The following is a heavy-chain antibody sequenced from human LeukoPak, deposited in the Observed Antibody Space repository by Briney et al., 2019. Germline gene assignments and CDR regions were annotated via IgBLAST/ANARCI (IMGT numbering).Heavy chain of an antibody. Sequence: ASVKVSCKASGYTFTSYGISWVRQAPGQGLEWMGWISAYNGSTNYAQKLQGRVTMTTDTSTSTAYMELRSLRSDDTAVYYCARGKELRYFDWLSINYYYYYYMDVWGKGTTVTVSS. CDR2: ISAYNGST. V-gene: IGHV1-18*01. J-gene: IGHJ6*03. CDR1: GYTFTSYG. CDR3: ARGKELRYFDWLSINYYYYYYMDV. D-gene: IGHD3-9*01.